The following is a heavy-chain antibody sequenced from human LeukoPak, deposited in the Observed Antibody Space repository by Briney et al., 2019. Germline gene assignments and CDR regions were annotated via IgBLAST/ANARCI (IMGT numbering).Heavy chain of an antibody. CDR3: ARVRRYCSSTSCYKWFDP. V-gene: IGHV1-2*02. J-gene: IGHJ5*02. CDR1: GYTFTGYY. D-gene: IGHD2-2*01. Sequence: ASVKVSCKASGYTFTGYYMHWVRQAPGQGLEWMGWINPNSGGTNYAQKFQGRVTMTRDTSISTAYMELSRLRSDDTAVYYCARVRRYCSSTSCYKWFDPWGQGTLVTVSS. CDR2: INPNSGGT.